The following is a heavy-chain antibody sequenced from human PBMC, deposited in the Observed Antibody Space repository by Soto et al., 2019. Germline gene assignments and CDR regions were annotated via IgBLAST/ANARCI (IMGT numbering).Heavy chain of an antibody. CDR1: GNTFTYRY. Sequence: QMQLVQSGAEVKKTGSSVTVSCKALGNTFTYRYLHWVRQAPGKALEWMGWITPFSGDVHYAQKLQERVTITRDRSINTAYMQMSSLRSEDTAMYFCAGGGAGSGPFTWELPDHWGQGTLVTVSS. V-gene: IGHV1-45*02. CDR2: ITPFSGDV. D-gene: IGHD1-26*01. J-gene: IGHJ4*02. CDR3: AGGGAGSGPFTWELPDH.